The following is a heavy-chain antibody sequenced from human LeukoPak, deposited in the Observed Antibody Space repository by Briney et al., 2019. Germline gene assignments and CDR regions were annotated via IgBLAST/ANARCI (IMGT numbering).Heavy chain of an antibody. Sequence: GASVTVSCKASGYTFTGYYMHWVRQAPGQGLEWMGWINPNSGGTNYAQKFQGRVTMTRDTSISTAYMELSRLRSDDTAVYYCARDWGYCSSTSCYGRGYYYYMDVWGKGTTVTVSS. J-gene: IGHJ6*03. CDR2: INPNSGGT. D-gene: IGHD2-2*01. CDR1: GYTFTGYY. CDR3: ARDWGYCSSTSCYGRGYYYYMDV. V-gene: IGHV1-2*02.